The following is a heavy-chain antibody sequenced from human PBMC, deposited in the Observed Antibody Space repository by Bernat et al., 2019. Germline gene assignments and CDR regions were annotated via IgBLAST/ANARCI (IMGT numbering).Heavy chain of an antibody. Sequence: EVQLVESGGGLVKPGGSLRLSCAASGFTFSSYSINWVRQAPGKGLEWVSSISSSSSYIYYADSVKGRFTISRDNAKNSLYLQMNSLRAEDTAVYYCAREKVVGLFDYWGQGTLVTVSS. CDR1: GFTFSSYS. CDR2: ISSSSSYI. J-gene: IGHJ4*02. CDR3: AREKVVGLFDY. V-gene: IGHV3-21*01. D-gene: IGHD1-26*01.